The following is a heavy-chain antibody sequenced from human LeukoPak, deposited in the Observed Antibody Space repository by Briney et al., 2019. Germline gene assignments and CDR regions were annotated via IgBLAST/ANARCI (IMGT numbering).Heavy chain of an antibody. V-gene: IGHV4-59*01. CDR3: AGNYYDSIYLPF. Sequence: SETLSLTCTVSVGSISSYYWSWIRQPPGKGLEWIGYIYYSGSTNYNPSLKSRVTISVDTSKNQFSLKLSSVTAADTAVYYCAGNYYDSIYLPFCGQGTMVTVSS. J-gene: IGHJ3*01. D-gene: IGHD3-22*01. CDR2: IYYSGST. CDR1: VGSISSYY.